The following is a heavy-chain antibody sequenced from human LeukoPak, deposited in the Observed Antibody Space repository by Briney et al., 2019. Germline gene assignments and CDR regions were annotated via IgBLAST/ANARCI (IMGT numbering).Heavy chain of an antibody. J-gene: IGHJ3*02. CDR1: GFTFSSYG. CDR3: AKDHRGGGIKVVVPAASMGAFDI. Sequence: GGSLRLSCAASGFTFSSYGMHWVRQAPGKGLEWVAFIRYDGSNKYYADSVKGRFTISRDNSKNTLYLQMNSLRAEDTAVYYCAKDHRGGGIKVVVPAASMGAFDIWGQGTMVTVSS. CDR2: IRYDGSNK. D-gene: IGHD2-2*01. V-gene: IGHV3-30*02.